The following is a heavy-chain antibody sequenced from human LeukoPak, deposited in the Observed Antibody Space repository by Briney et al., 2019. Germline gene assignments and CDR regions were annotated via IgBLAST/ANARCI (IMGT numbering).Heavy chain of an antibody. CDR2: LYYSGST. Sequence: PSETLSLTCTVSGGSISSGDYYWSWLRQPPGTGLEWIGYLYYSGSTYYNPSLKSRVTISVDTSKNQFSLKLSSVTAADTAVYYCARGESRVSICHWGQGTLVTVSS. D-gene: IGHD6-13*01. J-gene: IGHJ4*02. V-gene: IGHV4-30-4*01. CDR1: GGSISSGDYY. CDR3: ARGESRVSICH.